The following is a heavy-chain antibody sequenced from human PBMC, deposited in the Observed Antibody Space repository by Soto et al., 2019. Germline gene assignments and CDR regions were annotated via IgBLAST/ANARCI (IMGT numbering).Heavy chain of an antibody. Sequence: QVQLQQWGAGLLKPSETLSLTCAVYGGFVTSGSYYWSWIRQPPGKGLEWIGEMSHSGGTHFNPSLKSRVTIPLETSKSQFTLKMSSVTAADTALYYCARVERGTATTVVDAFDIWGPGTRVTVSS. CDR1: GGFVTSGSYY. D-gene: IGHD1-1*01. CDR2: MSHSGGT. J-gene: IGHJ3*02. V-gene: IGHV4-34*01. CDR3: ARVERGTATTVVDAFDI.